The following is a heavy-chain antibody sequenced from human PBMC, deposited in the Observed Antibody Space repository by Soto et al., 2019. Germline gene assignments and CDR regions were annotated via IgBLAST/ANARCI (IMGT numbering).Heavy chain of an antibody. CDR3: ARAQKYSGYDCWFDP. J-gene: IGHJ5*02. V-gene: IGHV4-30-4*01. CDR1: GCSISSGDYY. CDR2: IYYSGST. Sequence: PSETLSLTCTVSGCSISSGDYYWSWGRQPPRKGLEWIGYIYYSGSTYYNPSLKSRVTISVDTSKNQFSLKLSSVTAADTAVYYCARAQKYSGYDCWFDPWGQGTLVTVSS. D-gene: IGHD5-12*01.